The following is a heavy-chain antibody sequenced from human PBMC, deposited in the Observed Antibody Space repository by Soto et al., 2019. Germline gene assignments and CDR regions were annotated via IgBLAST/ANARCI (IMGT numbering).Heavy chain of an antibody. CDR3: AKDLAGGGYFDY. CDR1: GFTFSSYA. CDR2: ISGSGGST. J-gene: IGHJ4*02. V-gene: IGHV3-23*01. Sequence: GGTLRLSCAASGFTFSSYAMSWVRQAPGKGLEWVSAISGSGGSTYYADSVKGRFTISRDNSKNTLYLQMNSLRAEDTAVYYCAKDLAGGGYFDYWGQGTLVTVSS. D-gene: IGHD2-15*01.